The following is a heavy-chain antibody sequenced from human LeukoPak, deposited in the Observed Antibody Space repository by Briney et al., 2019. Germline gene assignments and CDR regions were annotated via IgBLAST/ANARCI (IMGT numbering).Heavy chain of an antibody. V-gene: IGHV3-64D*06. CDR3: VGDGIDGYNRWCGQ. Sequence: PGGSLSGLCVAAGFAFSSYGVHSVRQAPGRGLRHVSVISGNGVSTSYADSVKGRFTISRDNSKNTVYLQMTSLRAEDTAVYYCVGDGIDGYNRWCGQWSQVTLVTVSS. D-gene: IGHD5-24*01. CDR1: GFAFSSYG. CDR2: ISGNGVST. J-gene: IGHJ1*01.